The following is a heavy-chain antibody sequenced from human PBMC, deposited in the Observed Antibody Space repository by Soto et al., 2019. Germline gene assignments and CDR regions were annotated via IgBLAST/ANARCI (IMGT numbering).Heavy chain of an antibody. V-gene: IGHV1-69*13. Sequence: SVKVSCKASGGTFSSYAINWVRQAPGQGLEWMGGIIPIFGTANYAQKFQGRVTITADESTSTAYMELSSLRSEDTAVYYCARDPRGGTEVYWCGPWGQGTLVTVSS. CDR1: GGTFSSYA. CDR2: IIPIFGTA. CDR3: ARDPRGGTEVYWCGP. D-gene: IGHD2-8*01. J-gene: IGHJ5*02.